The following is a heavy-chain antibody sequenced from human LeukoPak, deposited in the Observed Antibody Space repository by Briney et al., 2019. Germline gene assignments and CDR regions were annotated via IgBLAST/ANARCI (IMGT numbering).Heavy chain of an antibody. CDR3: ASPRGRITGPLDY. J-gene: IGHJ4*02. CDR2: IIPIFGTA. V-gene: IGHV1-69*13. D-gene: IGHD3-10*01. CDR1: GGTFSSYA. Sequence: SVKVSCKASGGTFSSYAISWVRQAPGQGLEWMGGIIPIFGTANYAQKFRGRVTITADESTSTAYMELSSLRSEDTAVYYCASPRGRITGPLDYWGQGTLVTVSS.